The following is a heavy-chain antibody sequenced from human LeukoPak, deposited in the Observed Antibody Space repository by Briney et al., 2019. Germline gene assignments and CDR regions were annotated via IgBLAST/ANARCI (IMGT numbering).Heavy chain of an antibody. J-gene: IGHJ4*02. V-gene: IGHV3-23*05. Sequence: GGSLRLSCAASGFTFSSYAMSWVRQAPGKGLEWVSTIYTGGNTYYAASVKGRFTISRDFSKNTVFLHMNSLRAEDTAMYYCARGDDSGYYDYFDYWDQGALVTVSS. D-gene: IGHD3-22*01. CDR1: GFTFSSYA. CDR3: ARGDDSGYYDYFDY. CDR2: IYTGGNT.